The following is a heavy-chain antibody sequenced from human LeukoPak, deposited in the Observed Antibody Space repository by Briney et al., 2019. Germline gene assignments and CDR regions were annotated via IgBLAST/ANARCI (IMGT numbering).Heavy chain of an antibody. CDR2: IGSASTSI. Sequence: GGSLRLSCAASGSTFSSYWMHWVRQAPGKGLVWVSSIGSASTSIYYADSVKGRFTISRDNAKNSLYLQMSSLRADDTAVYYCARETEEAFDYWGQGTLVTVSS. V-gene: IGHV3-21*01. CDR1: GSTFSSYW. D-gene: IGHD1-1*01. J-gene: IGHJ4*02. CDR3: ARETEEAFDY.